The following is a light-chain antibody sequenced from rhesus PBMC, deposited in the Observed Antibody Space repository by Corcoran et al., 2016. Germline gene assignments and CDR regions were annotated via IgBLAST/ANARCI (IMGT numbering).Light chain of an antibody. CDR2: AAS. Sequence: DIQMTQSPSSLSASVGDRVTITCRASENVNNYLHWYQQKPGKAPKPLIYAASTLQSGVPSRFSGSGSGTDYTFTISSLQPEDVATYYCQHSYGTPYSFGQGTKVEIK. V-gene: IGKV1-74*01. CDR1: ENVNNY. J-gene: IGKJ2*01. CDR3: QHSYGTPYS.